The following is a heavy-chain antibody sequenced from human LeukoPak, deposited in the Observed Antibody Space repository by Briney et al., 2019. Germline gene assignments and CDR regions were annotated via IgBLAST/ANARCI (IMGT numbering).Heavy chain of an antibody. D-gene: IGHD1-1*01. J-gene: IGHJ4*02. CDR3: ARVLIRTGIVDY. Sequence: PSETLSLTCAVYGGSFSGYYWSCIRQPPGKGLEWIGEINHSGSTNYNPSLKSRVTISVDTSKNQFSLKLSSVTAADTAVYYCARVLIRTGIVDYWGQGTLVTVSS. V-gene: IGHV4-34*01. CDR1: GGSFSGYY. CDR2: INHSGST.